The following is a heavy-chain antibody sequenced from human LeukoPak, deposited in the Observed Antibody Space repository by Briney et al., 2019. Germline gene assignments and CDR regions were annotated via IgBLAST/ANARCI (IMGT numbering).Heavy chain of an antibody. CDR2: ISSTGGTT. CDR3: ARSNYYDSRSWGFDI. D-gene: IGHD3-22*01. Sequence: GGSLRLSCAASGFTFSSYGMSWVRQAPGKGLEWVSAISSTGGTTYYADSVKGRFTISRDNSKNTLFLQMNSLRAGDTAVYYCARSNYYDSRSWGFDIWGQGTMVTVSS. V-gene: IGHV3-23*01. J-gene: IGHJ3*02. CDR1: GFTFSSYG.